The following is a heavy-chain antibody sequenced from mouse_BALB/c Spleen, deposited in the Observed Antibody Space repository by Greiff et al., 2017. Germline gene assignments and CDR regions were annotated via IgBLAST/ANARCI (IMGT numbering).Heavy chain of an antibody. J-gene: IGHJ1*01. CDR3: ARGGDYDGWYFDV. CDR2: IYPGDGDT. V-gene: IGHV1-80*01. D-gene: IGHD2-4*01. Sequence: QVQLQQSGAELVRPGSSVKISCKASGYAFSSYWMNWVKQRPGQGLEWIGQIYPGDGDTNYNGKFKGKATLTADKSSSTAYMQLSSLTSEDSAVYFCARGGDYDGWYFDVWGAGTTVTVSS. CDR1: GYAFSSYW.